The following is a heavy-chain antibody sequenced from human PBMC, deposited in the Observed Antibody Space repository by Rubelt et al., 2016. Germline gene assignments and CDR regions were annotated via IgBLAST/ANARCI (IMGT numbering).Heavy chain of an antibody. CDR2: ISSSSSYI. D-gene: IGHD6-13*01. J-gene: IGHJ6*02. CDR3: ARDLPWTAGKEVRYYYYGMDV. CDR1: GFPFSSYA. Sequence: RLACVASGFPFSSYAISWVRQAPGKGPEWVSSISSSSSYIYYADSVKGRFTISRDNAKNSLYLQMNSLRAEDTAVYYCARDLPWTAGKEVRYYYYGMDVWGQGTTVTVSS. V-gene: IGHV3-21*01.